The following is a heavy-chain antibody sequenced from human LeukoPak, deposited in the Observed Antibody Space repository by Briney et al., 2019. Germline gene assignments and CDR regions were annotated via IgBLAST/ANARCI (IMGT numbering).Heavy chain of an antibody. Sequence: GGSLRLSCAASGFNVRSNYMSWVRQAPGKGLEWVSILYSGGSTYYADSVKGRFTISRDNSKNTLYLQMNSLRAEDTAVYYCARDSGDSSAYHSWGQGTLVTVSS. D-gene: IGHD3-22*01. CDR3: ARDSGDSSAYHS. V-gene: IGHV3-66*01. CDR2: LYSGGST. J-gene: IGHJ4*02. CDR1: GFNVRSNY.